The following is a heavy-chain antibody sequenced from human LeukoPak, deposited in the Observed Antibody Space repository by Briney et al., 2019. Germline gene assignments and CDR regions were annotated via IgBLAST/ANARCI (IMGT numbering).Heavy chain of an antibody. J-gene: IGHJ4*02. V-gene: IGHV3-23*01. CDR2: ISGSGGST. CDR1: GFTFSGYA. D-gene: IGHD3-3*01. CDR3: AKSSSPNGASYYDFWSGYPFWY. Sequence: GGSLRLSCAASGFTFSGYAMSWVRQAPGKGLEWVSAISGSGGSTYYADSVKGRFTISRDNSKNTLYLQMNSLRAEDTAVYYCAKSSSPNGASYYDFWSGYPFWYWGQGTLVTVSS.